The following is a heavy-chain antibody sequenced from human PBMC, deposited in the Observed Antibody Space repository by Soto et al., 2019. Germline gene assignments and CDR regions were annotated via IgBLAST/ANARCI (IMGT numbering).Heavy chain of an antibody. V-gene: IGHV4-30-4*01. D-gene: IGHD3-16*01. Sequence: PSETLSLTCTVSGDSVSSVSCHWAWLRQPPGKGLEWIGCVYNGGSTYYRPSLESRMPMSLDATKNHYSLRLTSVTAADTAVYFCARARVGLDAIRYFDYWGPGKLVTVS. CDR3: ARARVGLDAIRYFDY. CDR2: VYNGGST. CDR1: GDSVSSVSCH. J-gene: IGHJ4*02.